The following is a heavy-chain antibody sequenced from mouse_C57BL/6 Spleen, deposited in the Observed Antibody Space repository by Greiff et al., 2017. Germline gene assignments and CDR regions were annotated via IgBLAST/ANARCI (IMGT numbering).Heavy chain of an antibody. D-gene: IGHD1-1*02. J-gene: IGHJ3*01. CDR2: IDPEDGDT. CDR3: TTGGSNPRFAY. CDR1: GFNIKDYY. Sequence: EVQLQQSGAELVRPGASVKLSCTASGFNIKDYYMHWVKQRPEQGLEWIGRIDPEDGDTEYAPKFQGKATLTADTSSNTAYLQLSSLTSEDTAVYYCTTGGSNPRFAYWGQGTLVTVSA. V-gene: IGHV14-1*01.